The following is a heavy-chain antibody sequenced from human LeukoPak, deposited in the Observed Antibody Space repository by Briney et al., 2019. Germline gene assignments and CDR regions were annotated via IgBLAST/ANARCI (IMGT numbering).Heavy chain of an antibody. J-gene: IGHJ4*02. V-gene: IGHV4-39*01. CDR2: ISSSGKS. D-gene: IGHD1-26*01. CDR3: ARFKGGTGFDY. Sequence: SETLSLTCAVSGGSISTTDFDWAWIRPPPGQGLEWIATISSSGKSHYNPYLMSRVTISVDTSKNQCSLDVTSVTAADTGLFYCARFKGGTGFDYWGRGILVIVS. CDR1: GGSISTTDFD.